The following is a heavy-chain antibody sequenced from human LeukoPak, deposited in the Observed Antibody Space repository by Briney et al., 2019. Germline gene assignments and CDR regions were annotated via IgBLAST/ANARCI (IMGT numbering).Heavy chain of an antibody. Sequence: GGSLRLSCEASGFPFSSYEMNWVRQAPGKGLEWVSYISSSGSTIYYADYVKGRFTISRDNAKTSLYLQMKSLRAEDTAVYYCARSSGAAVQHFDYWGQGTRVTVSS. V-gene: IGHV3-48*03. J-gene: IGHJ4*02. D-gene: IGHD6-13*01. CDR2: ISSSGSTI. CDR1: GFPFSSYE. CDR3: ARSSGAAVQHFDY.